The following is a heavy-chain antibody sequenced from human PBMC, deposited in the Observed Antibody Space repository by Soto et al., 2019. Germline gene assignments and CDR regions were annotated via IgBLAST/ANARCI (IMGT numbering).Heavy chain of an antibody. J-gene: IGHJ5*02. CDR1: GYTFTSYA. D-gene: IGHD6-13*01. CDR2: INAGNGNT. CDR3: ARDAGYRGFNWFDP. V-gene: IGHV1-3*01. Sequence: ASVKVSCKASGYTFTSYAMHWVRQAPGQRLEWMGWINAGNGNTKYSQKFQGRVTITRDTSASTAYMELSSLRSEDTALYYCARDAGYRGFNWFDPWGQGTLVTVSS.